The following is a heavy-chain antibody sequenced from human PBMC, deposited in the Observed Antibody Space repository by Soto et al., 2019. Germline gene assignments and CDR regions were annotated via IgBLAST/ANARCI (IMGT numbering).Heavy chain of an antibody. V-gene: IGHV3-48*01. J-gene: IGHJ4*02. CDR2: ISSSSSTI. CDR3: ARDGLGVSSGYPVVY. D-gene: IGHD3-22*01. Sequence: GGSLRLSCAASGFTFSSYSMNWVRQAPGKGLEWVSYISSSSSTIYYADSVKGRFTISRDNAKNSLYLQMNSLRAEDTAVYYCARDGLGVSSGYPVVYWGQGTLVTVSS. CDR1: GFTFSSYS.